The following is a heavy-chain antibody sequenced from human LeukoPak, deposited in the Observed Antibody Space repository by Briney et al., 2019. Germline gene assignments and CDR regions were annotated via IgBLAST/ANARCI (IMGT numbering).Heavy chain of an antibody. CDR2: INSDGSST. CDR1: GFTFSSYW. D-gene: IGHD1-7*01. CDR3: AKEGGTGTRFDY. Sequence: GGSLRLSCAASGFTFSSYWMHWVRQAPGKGLVWVSRINSDGSSTSYADSVKGRFTISRDNAKNTLYLQMNSLRAEDTAVYHCAKEGGTGTRFDYWGQGTLVTVSS. V-gene: IGHV3-74*01. J-gene: IGHJ4*02.